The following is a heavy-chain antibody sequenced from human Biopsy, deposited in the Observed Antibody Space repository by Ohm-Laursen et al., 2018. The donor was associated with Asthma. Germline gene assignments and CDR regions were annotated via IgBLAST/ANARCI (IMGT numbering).Heavy chain of an antibody. D-gene: IGHD5-12*01. V-gene: IGHV1-69*13. CDR3: ARGYSGSDRIVYYYSGLEV. CDR2: LIPVLGTP. Sequence: SVTVSCKISGDSFSNYAISWVRQAPGQGLEWMGGLIPVLGTPDHAQMFEGRVTITADESTSTAYMELSSLSSEDTAVYYCARGYSGSDRIVYYYSGLEVWGQGTTVTVSS. J-gene: IGHJ6*02. CDR1: GDSFSNYA.